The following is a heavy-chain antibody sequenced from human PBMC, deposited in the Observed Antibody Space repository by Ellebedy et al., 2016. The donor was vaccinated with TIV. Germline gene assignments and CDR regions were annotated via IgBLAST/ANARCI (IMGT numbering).Heavy chain of an antibody. J-gene: IGHJ3*01. CDR2: IQSRNEGGTA. V-gene: IGHV3-15*05. CDR1: GLIVNNAY. CDR3: NTGWAFDD. Sequence: GGSLRLSXEASGLIVNNAYMTWVRQAPGKELEWIGRIQSRNEGGTAAYAAPVQGRFIISRDESENRLFLHMNSLRTEDTGVYYCNTGWAFDDWGQGTMVTVSS.